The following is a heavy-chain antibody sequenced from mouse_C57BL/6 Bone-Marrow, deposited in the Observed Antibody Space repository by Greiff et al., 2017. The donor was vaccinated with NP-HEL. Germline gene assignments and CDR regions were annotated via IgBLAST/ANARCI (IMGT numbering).Heavy chain of an antibody. V-gene: IGHV5-4*03. D-gene: IGHD1-1*01. CDR1: GFTFSSYA. CDR2: ISDGGSYT. J-gene: IGHJ4*01. Sequence: EVNVVESGGGLVKPGGSLKLSCAASGFTFSSYAMSWVRQTPEKRLEWVATISDGGSYTYYPDNVKGRFTISRDNAKNNLYLQMSHLKSEDTAMYYCARIGSSYAMDYWGQGTSVTVSS. CDR3: ARIGSSYAMDY.